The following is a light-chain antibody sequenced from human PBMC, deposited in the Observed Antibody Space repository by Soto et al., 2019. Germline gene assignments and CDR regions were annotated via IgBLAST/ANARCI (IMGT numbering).Light chain of an antibody. CDR1: QNISSY. J-gene: IGKJ5*01. V-gene: IGKV1-39*01. Sequence: DIQMTQSPSSLSASVRDRVTITCRASQNISSYLNWYQQKPGKAPKLLIYAASSLQSGVPSRFSGSGSGADFTLTISSLQPEDFATYYCQQSYSTPPITFGQGTRLEIK. CDR3: QQSYSTPPIT. CDR2: AAS.